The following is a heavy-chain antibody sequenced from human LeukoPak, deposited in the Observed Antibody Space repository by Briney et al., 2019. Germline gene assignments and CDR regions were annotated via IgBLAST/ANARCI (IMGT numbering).Heavy chain of an antibody. J-gene: IGHJ3*02. CDR2: IRSKAYGGTT. V-gene: IGHV3-49*03. CDR3: ARSIAAAGMGAFDI. Sequence: GGSLRLSCTASGFTFGDYAMSWFRQAPGKGLEWVGFIRSKAYGGTTEYAASVKGRFTISRDDSKSIAYLQMNSLRAEDTAVYYCARSIAAAGMGAFDIWGQGTMVTVSS. D-gene: IGHD6-13*01. CDR1: GFTFGDYA.